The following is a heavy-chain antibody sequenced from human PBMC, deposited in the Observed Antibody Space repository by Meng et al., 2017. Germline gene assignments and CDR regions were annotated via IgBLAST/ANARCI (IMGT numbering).Heavy chain of an antibody. J-gene: IGHJ4*02. D-gene: IGHD3-22*01. CDR2: IKKDGNDK. V-gene: IGHV3-7*01. CDR3: AIYCHIPTGKVVVDAAQDFDD. Sequence: GESLKISCAASGFTFSSYWMNWVRQAPGKGLEWVANIKKDGNDKNYADSVKGRFTISRDNAKSALFLQTNSLRAEDTAVYYCAIYCHIPTGKVVVDAAQDFDDWGQGTLVTVSS. CDR1: GFTFSSYW.